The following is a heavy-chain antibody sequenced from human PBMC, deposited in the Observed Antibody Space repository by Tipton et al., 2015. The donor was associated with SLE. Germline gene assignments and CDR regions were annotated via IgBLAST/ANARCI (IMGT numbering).Heavy chain of an antibody. Sequence: QLVQSGADMKKPGASVKVSCKASGYSFTNYHMHWVRQAPGQGLEWMGIINPSGGDRYYAQKFQGRVTMTRDTSTNTVYMDLTSLRSEDTALYYCARGSPSGSYAATLDFWGQGTLITVSS. J-gene: IGHJ4*02. CDR1: GYSFTNYH. CDR3: ARGSPSGSYAATLDF. CDR2: INPSGGDR. D-gene: IGHD1-26*01. V-gene: IGHV1-46*01.